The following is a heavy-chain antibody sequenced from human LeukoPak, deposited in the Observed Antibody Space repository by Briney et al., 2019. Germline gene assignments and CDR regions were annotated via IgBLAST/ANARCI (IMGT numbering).Heavy chain of an antibody. CDR3: ARPLEEYQLLYEAFDI. J-gene: IGHJ3*02. V-gene: IGHV1-2*02. CDR2: INPNSGGT. Sequence: ASVKVSYKASGYTFTGYYMHWVRQAPGQGLEWMGWINPNSGGTNYAQKFQGRVTMTRDTSISTAYMELSRLRSDDTAVYYCARPLEEYQLLYEAFDIWGQGTMVTVSS. CDR1: GYTFTGYY. D-gene: IGHD2-2*02.